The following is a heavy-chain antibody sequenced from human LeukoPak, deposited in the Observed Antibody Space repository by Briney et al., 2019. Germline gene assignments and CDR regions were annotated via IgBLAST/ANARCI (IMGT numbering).Heavy chain of an antibody. V-gene: IGHV4-59*08. Sequence: SETLSLTCTVSGGSISTYYWSWIRQPPGKGLEWIGNIYNSGSTNYNPSLKSRVTISVDTSKNQFSLRLISVTAADTAVYYCARPHLSAFDIWGQGTMVTVSS. D-gene: IGHD2/OR15-2a*01. CDR3: ARPHLSAFDI. CDR2: IYNSGST. J-gene: IGHJ3*02. CDR1: GGSISTYY.